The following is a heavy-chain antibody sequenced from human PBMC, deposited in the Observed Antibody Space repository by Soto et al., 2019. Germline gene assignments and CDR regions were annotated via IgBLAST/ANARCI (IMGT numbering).Heavy chain of an antibody. J-gene: IGHJ4*02. V-gene: IGHV4-39*01. Sequence: QLQLQESGPGLVKPSETLSLTCTVSGGSISSSSYYWGWIRQPPGKGLEWIGSIYYSGSTYYNPSLKSRVTISVDTSKNQFSLKLSSVTAADTAVYYCARRAFPMVRGVTNYYFDYWGQGTLVTVSS. D-gene: IGHD3-10*01. CDR3: ARRAFPMVRGVTNYYFDY. CDR2: IYYSGST. CDR1: GGSISSSSYY.